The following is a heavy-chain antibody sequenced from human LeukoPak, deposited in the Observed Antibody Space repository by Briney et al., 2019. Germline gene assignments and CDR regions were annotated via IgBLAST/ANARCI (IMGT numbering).Heavy chain of an antibody. D-gene: IGHD3-22*01. CDR1: GFTFSSYS. Sequence: PGGSLRLSCAASGFTFSSYSMNWVSQAPGKGLEWGSYIIISSDSIYYADSVKGRFIISRDNAESSLYLQMNSLRAEDPAVYHCARGPYYYDSSGKYWGDSNAFDIWGQGTLVTVSS. J-gene: IGHJ3*02. CDR3: ARGPYYYDSSGKYWGDSNAFDI. V-gene: IGHV3-48*01. CDR2: IIISSDSI.